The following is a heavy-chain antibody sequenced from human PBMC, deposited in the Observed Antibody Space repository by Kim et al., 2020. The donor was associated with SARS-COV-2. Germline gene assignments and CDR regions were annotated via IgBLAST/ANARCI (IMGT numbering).Heavy chain of an antibody. CDR3: ARDRGYSYGLGY. V-gene: IGHV4-59*01. D-gene: IGHD5-18*01. CDR2: IYYSGST. CDR1: AGSISSYY. Sequence: SETLSLTCTVSAGSISSYYWSWIRQPPGKGLEWIGYIYYSGSTNYNPSLKSRVTISVDTSKNQFSLKLSSVTAADTAVYYCARDRGYSYGLGYWGQGTLVTVSS. J-gene: IGHJ4*02.